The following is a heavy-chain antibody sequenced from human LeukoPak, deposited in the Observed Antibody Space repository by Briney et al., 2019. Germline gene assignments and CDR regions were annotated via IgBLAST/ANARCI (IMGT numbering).Heavy chain of an antibody. CDR2: IKKDGNEK. CDR3: AKDLEVGATSEYFQH. V-gene: IGHV3-7*03. D-gene: IGHD1-26*01. CDR1: GLPFSTYW. Sequence: GGSLRPSCAASGLPFSTYWMSWVRQAPGKGLEWVANIKKDGNEKYYVDSVKGRFTISRDNAKNSLYLQMNSLRAEDTAVYYCAKDLEVGATSEYFQHWGQGTLVTVSS. J-gene: IGHJ1*01.